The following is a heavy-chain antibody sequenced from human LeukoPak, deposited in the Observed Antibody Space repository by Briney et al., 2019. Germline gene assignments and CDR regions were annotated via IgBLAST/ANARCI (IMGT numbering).Heavy chain of an antibody. D-gene: IGHD3-10*01. J-gene: IGHJ3*02. Sequence: GGSLRLSCAASGFTFSSYGMHWVRQAPGKGLEWVAFIRYDGSNKYYAGSVKGRFTISRDNSKNTLYLQMNSLRAEDTAVYYCAKDRDLHMVRGVIPDAFDIWGQGTMVTVSS. CDR3: AKDRDLHMVRGVIPDAFDI. V-gene: IGHV3-30*02. CDR1: GFTFSSYG. CDR2: IRYDGSNK.